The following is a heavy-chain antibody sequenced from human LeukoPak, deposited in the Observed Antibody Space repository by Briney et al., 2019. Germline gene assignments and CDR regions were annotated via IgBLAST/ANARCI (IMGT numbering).Heavy chain of an antibody. J-gene: IGHJ6*02. CDR1: GYTFTSYY. CDR2: INPSGGST. CDR3: ARGGYSGYVDYYYYGMDV. D-gene: IGHD5-12*01. Sequence: ASVKVSCKASGYTFTSYYMYWVRQAPGHGLKWMGIINPSGGSTSYAQKFQGRVTITADESTSTAYMELSSLRSEDTAVYYCARGGYSGYVDYYYYGMDVWGQGTTVTVSS. V-gene: IGHV1-46*01.